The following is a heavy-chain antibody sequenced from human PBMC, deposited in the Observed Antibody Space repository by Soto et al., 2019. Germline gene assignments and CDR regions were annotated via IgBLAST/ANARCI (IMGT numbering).Heavy chain of an antibody. Sequence: QPGGSLRLSCAASGFTFSSYAMHWVRQAPGKGLEWVAVISYDGSNKYYADSVKGRFTISRDNSKNTLYLQMNSLRAEDTAVYYCARSRLGYDSSAYGAFDIWGQGTMVTVSS. V-gene: IGHV3-30-3*01. J-gene: IGHJ3*02. CDR2: ISYDGSNK. CDR1: GFTFSSYA. CDR3: ARSRLGYDSSAYGAFDI. D-gene: IGHD3-22*01.